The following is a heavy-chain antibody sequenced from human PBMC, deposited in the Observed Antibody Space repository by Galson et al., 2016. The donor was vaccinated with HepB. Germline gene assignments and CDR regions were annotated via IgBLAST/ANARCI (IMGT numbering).Heavy chain of an antibody. D-gene: IGHD2-15*01. Sequence: SVKVSCKASGYTFTVYYMHWVRQAPGQGLEWMERINPNSGDTNFAQNFQGRVTMTRDTSISTAYMELSRLRSDDTAVYYCARIGSNHNFDYWGQGTLVTVSS. V-gene: IGHV1-2*06. CDR3: ARIGSNHNFDY. CDR2: INPNSGDT. J-gene: IGHJ4*02. CDR1: GYTFTVYY.